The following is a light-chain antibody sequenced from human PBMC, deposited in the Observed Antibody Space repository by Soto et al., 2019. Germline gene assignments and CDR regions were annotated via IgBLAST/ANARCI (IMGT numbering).Light chain of an antibody. V-gene: IGLV2-14*01. J-gene: IGLJ2*01. CDR3: SSYTSRSTHVV. CDR2: DVS. Sequence: QSALTQPASVSGSPGQSITISCTGTSSDVGDYNYVSWYQQYPGKAPKLMIYDVSNRPSGVSNRFSGSKSGNTASLSISGLQAEDEADYYCSSYTSRSTHVVFGGGTKLTVL. CDR1: SSDVGDYNY.